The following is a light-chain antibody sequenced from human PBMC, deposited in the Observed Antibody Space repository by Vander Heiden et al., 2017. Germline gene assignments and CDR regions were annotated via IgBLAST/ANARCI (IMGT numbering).Light chain of an antibody. J-gene: IGKJ1*01. Sequence: ALRMTQSPSSFSPSTGDSVIITCRASQTINNYVAWYQQKPGKAPKLLIYAASTLQSGVPSRFSGSGSGTDFTLTISCLQSEDFATYYCQQYYGYPRAFGPGTKVEVK. V-gene: IGKV1-8*01. CDR1: QTINNY. CDR3: QQYYGYPRA. CDR2: AAS.